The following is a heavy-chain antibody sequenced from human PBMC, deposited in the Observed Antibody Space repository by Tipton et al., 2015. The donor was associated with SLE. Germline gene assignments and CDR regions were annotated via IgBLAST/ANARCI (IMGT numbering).Heavy chain of an antibody. Sequence: TLSLTCTVSGGSISSYYWSWIRQPPGKGLEWIGYIYYSGSTNYNPSLKSRVTISVDTSKNQFSLKLSSVTAADTAVYYCARGPASGWFDPWGQGTLVTVSS. D-gene: IGHD3-10*01. CDR1: GGSISSYY. J-gene: IGHJ5*02. V-gene: IGHV4-59*01. CDR3: ARGPASGWFDP. CDR2: IYYSGST.